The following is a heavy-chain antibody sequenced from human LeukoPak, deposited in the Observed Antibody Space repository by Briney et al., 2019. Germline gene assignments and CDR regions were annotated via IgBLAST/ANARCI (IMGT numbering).Heavy chain of an antibody. CDR3: TQETAYDILTGYYSAGGYFDY. J-gene: IGHJ4*02. V-gene: IGHV4-59*01. CDR2: IYYSGST. D-gene: IGHD3-9*01. CDR1: GGSISSYY. Sequence: SETLSLTCTVSGGSISSYYWSWIRQPPGKGLEWIGYIYYSGSTNYNPSLKSRVTISVDTSKNQFSLKLSSVTAADTAVYYCTQETAYDILTGYYSAGGYFDYWGQGTLVTVSS.